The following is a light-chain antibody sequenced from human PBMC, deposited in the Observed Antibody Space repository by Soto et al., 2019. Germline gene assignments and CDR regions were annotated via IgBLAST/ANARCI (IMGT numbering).Light chain of an antibody. CDR3: CSYAEKYFYV. J-gene: IGLJ1*01. CDR2: DVT. V-gene: IGLV2-11*01. CDR1: SSDVGGHDY. Sequence: QSALTQPRSVSGSPGQSVTVSCTGTSSDVGGHDYVSWYQHHPGKAPKLIIYDVTKRPSGVPDRFSGSKSGNTASLTISGLQAEDEAGYHCCSYAEKYFYVFGSWTK.